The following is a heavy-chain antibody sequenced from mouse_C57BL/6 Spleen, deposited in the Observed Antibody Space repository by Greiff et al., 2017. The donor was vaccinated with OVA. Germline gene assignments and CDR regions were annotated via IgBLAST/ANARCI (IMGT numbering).Heavy chain of an antibody. D-gene: IGHD2-5*01. Sequence: VQLKESGAELVKPGASVKLSCTASGFNIKDYYMHWVKQRTEQGLEWIGRIAPEDGATKYAPKFQGKATITADTSSNTAYLQLSSLTSEDTAVYYWARIYSNYGGYYYAMDYWGQGTSVTVSS. CDR1: GFNIKDYY. V-gene: IGHV14-2*01. CDR3: ARIYSNYGGYYYAMDY. CDR2: IAPEDGAT. J-gene: IGHJ4*01.